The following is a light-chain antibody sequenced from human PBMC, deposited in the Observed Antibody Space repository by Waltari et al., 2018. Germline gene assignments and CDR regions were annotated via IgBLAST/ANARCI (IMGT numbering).Light chain of an antibody. CDR1: QSVFYNSKNKNY. CDR2: WAS. CDR3: QQYYTAPYS. V-gene: IGKV4-1*01. Sequence: DIVMTQSPDSLAVSLGERATINCKSSQSVFYNSKNKNYLAWYQQKAGPPPKLLIYWASSRESGVPDRFSGSVSGTDFTLTISSLQAEDVAVYYCQQYYTAPYSFGQGTKLEIK. J-gene: IGKJ2*03.